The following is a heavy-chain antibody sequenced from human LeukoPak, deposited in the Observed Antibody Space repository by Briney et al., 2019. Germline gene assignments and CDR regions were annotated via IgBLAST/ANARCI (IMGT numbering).Heavy chain of an antibody. Sequence: PGGSLRLSCAASGFTFSSYWMSWVRQAPGKGLEWVANIKQDGSEKYYVDSVKGRFTISRDNAKNSLYLQMNSLRAEDTAVYYCARGQFPPGYSSSWSYAFDIWGQGTMVTVSS. CDR3: ARGQFPPGYSSSWSYAFDI. J-gene: IGHJ3*02. D-gene: IGHD6-13*01. CDR1: GFTFSSYW. V-gene: IGHV3-7*01. CDR2: IKQDGSEK.